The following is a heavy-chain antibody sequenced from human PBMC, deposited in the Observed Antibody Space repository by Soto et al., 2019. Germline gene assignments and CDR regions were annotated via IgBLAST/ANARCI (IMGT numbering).Heavy chain of an antibody. CDR2: IYYSGST. CDR3: ARRSSGWSTEDY. Sequence: SETLSLTCTVSGGSISSYYWSWIRQPPGKGLEWIGYIYYSGSTNYNPSLKSRVTISVDTSKNQFSLKLSSVTAADTAVYYCARRSSGWSTEDYWGQGTLVTVSS. V-gene: IGHV4-59*01. J-gene: IGHJ4*02. CDR1: GGSISSYY. D-gene: IGHD6-19*01.